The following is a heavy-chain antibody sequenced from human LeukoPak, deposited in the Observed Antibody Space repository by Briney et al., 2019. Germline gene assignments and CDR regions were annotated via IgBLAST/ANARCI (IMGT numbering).Heavy chain of an antibody. D-gene: IGHD6-13*01. CDR3: ARNQLVHAFDI. J-gene: IGHJ3*02. CDR2: IIPIFGIA. CDR1: GGTFSSYA. Sequence: SVKVSCKASGGTFSSYAISWVRQAPGQGLDWMGRIIPIFGIANYAQKFQGRVTITADKSTSTAYMELSSLRSEDTAVYYCARNQLVHAFDIWGQGTMVTVSS. V-gene: IGHV1-69*04.